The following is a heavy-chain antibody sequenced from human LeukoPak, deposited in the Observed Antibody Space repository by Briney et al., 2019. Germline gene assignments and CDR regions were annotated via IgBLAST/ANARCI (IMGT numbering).Heavy chain of an antibody. CDR2: ISYDGSNK. CDR1: GFTFSNAW. J-gene: IGHJ3*02. V-gene: IGHV3-30*18. CDR3: AEDAFDI. Sequence: GGSLRLSCAASGFTFSNAWMSWVRQAPGKGLEWVAVISYDGSNKYYADSVKGRFTISRDNSKNTLYLQMNSLRAEDTAVYYCAEDAFDIWGQGTMVTVSS.